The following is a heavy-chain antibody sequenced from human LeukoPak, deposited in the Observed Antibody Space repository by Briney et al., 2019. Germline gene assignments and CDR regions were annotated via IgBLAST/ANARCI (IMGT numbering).Heavy chain of an antibody. CDR3: ASRRLRGGWHVYYYMDV. Sequence: ASVKVSCKASGGTFSNYAISWVRQAPGQGLEWMGGIIPIFGTADYAQKFQGRVTITTDESTSTAYMELSSLRSEDTAVYYCASRRLRGGWHVYYYMDVWGKGTTVTVSS. V-gene: IGHV1-69*05. D-gene: IGHD3-16*01. J-gene: IGHJ6*03. CDR1: GGTFSNYA. CDR2: IIPIFGTA.